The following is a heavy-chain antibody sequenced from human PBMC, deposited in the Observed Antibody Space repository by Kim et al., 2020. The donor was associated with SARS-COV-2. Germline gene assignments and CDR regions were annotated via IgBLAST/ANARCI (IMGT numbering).Heavy chain of an antibody. Sequence: GGSLRLSCAASGFTFSIYEMMWVRQAPGKGLEWVSYIGSTGSNYAYSVRGRVTISRDNAKDALYLQMNSMRAEDTAVYYCEWVRRGERDCDSWGNGSGV. D-gene: IGHD2-21*01. CDR3: EWVRRGERDCDS. CDR1: GFTFSIYE. J-gene: IGHJ3*02. CDR2: IGSTGS. V-gene: IGHV3-48*03.